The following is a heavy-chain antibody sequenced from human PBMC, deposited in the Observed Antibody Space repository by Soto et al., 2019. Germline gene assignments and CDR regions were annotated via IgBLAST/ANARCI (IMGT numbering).Heavy chain of an antibody. Sequence: ASVKVSCKTSGYTFNTYGINWVRQAPGQGLELMGWISAYDGKTTYAEKVQGRVTLTTDTATSTAYMELRSLRSDDTAIYYCARDPHEFWTSYWFDPWGQGTPVTVSS. CDR1: GYTFNTYG. J-gene: IGHJ5*02. CDR2: ISAYDGKT. D-gene: IGHD3-3*01. V-gene: IGHV1-18*01. CDR3: ARDPHEFWTSYWFDP.